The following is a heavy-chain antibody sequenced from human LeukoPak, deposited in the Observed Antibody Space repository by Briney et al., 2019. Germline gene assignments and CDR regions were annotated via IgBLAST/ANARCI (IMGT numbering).Heavy chain of an antibody. CDR1: GFTFSSYG. CDR3: ARRYCSGGNCCLDY. D-gene: IGHD2-15*01. Sequence: PGGSLRLSCAASGFTFSSYGMHWVRQAPGKGLEWVSYISSSSNTIHYADSVKGRFTISRDSAKNSLYLEMNSLRAEDTAVYYCARRYCSGGNCCLDYWGQGTLVTVS. V-gene: IGHV3-48*04. J-gene: IGHJ4*02. CDR2: ISSSSNTI.